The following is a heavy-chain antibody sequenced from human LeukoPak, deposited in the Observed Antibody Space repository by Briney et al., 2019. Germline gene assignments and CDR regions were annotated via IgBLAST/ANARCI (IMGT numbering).Heavy chain of an antibody. CDR1: GGSVSSGTYY. Sequence: PSETLSLTCTVSGGSVSSGTYYWSWIRQPPGKGLEWIGYIYYSGSTNYNPSLKSRVTISVDTSKNQFSLKLSSVTAADTAVYYCAREIVLADFWSGYYTTSYYMDVWGKGTTVTVSS. CDR3: AREIVLADFWSGYYTTSYYMDV. D-gene: IGHD3-3*01. CDR2: IYYSGST. V-gene: IGHV4-61*01. J-gene: IGHJ6*03.